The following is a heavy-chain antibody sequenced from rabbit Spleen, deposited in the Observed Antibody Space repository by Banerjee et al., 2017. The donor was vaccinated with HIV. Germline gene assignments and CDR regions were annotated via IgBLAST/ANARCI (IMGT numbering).Heavy chain of an antibody. V-gene: IGHV1S45*01. CDR2: IHAGNSNNI. D-gene: IGHD1-1*01. Sequence: QEQLVESGGDLVKPGASLTLTCTASGFSFSAGYYMCWVRQAPGKGLEWIACIHAGNSNNIYYASWAKGRFTISKTSSTTVTLQMTSLTAADTATYFCARDLVAVIGWNFNLWGQGTLVTVS. J-gene: IGHJ4*01. CDR1: GFSFSAGYY. CDR3: ARDLVAVIGWNFNL.